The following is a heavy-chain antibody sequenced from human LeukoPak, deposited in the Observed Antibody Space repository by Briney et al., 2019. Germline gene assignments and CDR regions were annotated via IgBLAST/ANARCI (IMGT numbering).Heavy chain of an antibody. CDR2: ISSNSSYI. V-gene: IGHV3-21*01. CDR1: GFTFSSYS. D-gene: IGHD4-17*01. Sequence: GGSLRLSCAASGFTFSSYSMNWVRQAPGKGLEWVSSISSNSSYIYYADSVKGRFTISRDNAKNSLYLQMNSLRAEDTAVYYCARSYGDYVLDYWGQGTLVTVSS. CDR3: ARSYGDYVLDY. J-gene: IGHJ4*02.